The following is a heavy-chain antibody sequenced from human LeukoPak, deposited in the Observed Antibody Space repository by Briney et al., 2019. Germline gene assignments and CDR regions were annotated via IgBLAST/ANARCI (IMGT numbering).Heavy chain of an antibody. CDR3: ARVRGAAAAYYYYGMDV. CDR2: IYHSGST. Sequence: RSSETLSLTCTVSGGSISSYYWSWIRQPPGKGLEWIGYIYHSGSTNYNPSLKSRVTISVDTSKNQFSLKLSSVTAADTAVYYCARVRGAAAAYYYYGMDVWGQGTTVTVSS. V-gene: IGHV4-59*01. D-gene: IGHD6-13*01. J-gene: IGHJ6*02. CDR1: GGSISSYY.